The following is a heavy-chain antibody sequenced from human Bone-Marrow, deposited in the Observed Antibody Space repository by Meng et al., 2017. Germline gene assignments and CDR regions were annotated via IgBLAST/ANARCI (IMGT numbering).Heavy chain of an antibody. D-gene: IGHD1-14*01. J-gene: IGHJ6*02. V-gene: IGHV3-7*01. CDR1: GLSFSNCW. CDR2: INQDGSET. CDR3: TSNRAMDV. Sequence: GGSLRLSCAAAGLSFSNCWMSRVRQAPGKGLEWVAYINQDGSETNYVESVKGRFSISRDNAKNSLYLQMNSLRAEDTAVYYCTSNRAMDVWGQGTTVTVSS.